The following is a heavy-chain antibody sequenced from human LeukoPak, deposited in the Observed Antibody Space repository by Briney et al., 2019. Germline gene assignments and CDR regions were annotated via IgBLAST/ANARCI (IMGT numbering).Heavy chain of an antibody. J-gene: IGHJ4*02. CDR1: GGAISSYY. Sequence: SETLSLTCTVSGGAISSYYWSWIRQPPGKGLEWIGYIYYSGSTNYNPSLKSRVTISVDTSKNQFSLKLSSVTAADTAEYYCARETYYYDSSGYLFDYWGQGTLVTVSS. D-gene: IGHD3-22*01. CDR2: IYYSGST. V-gene: IGHV4-59*01. CDR3: ARETYYYDSSGYLFDY.